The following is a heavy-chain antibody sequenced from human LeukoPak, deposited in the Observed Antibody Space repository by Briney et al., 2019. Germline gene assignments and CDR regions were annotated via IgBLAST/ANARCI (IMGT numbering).Heavy chain of an antibody. CDR2: INPSGST. D-gene: IGHD3-16*02. V-gene: IGHV4-34*01. CDR1: GGSFSDYY. Sequence: SETLSLTCAVFGGSFSDYYWSWFRQPPGKGLEWIGEINPSGSTNYNPSLKSRVTISVDTPKNQFSLKVNSVTAADTAMYYCARGLVDYDYVWGSYRWESYYFDYWGQGILVTVSS. J-gene: IGHJ4*02. CDR3: ARGLVDYDYVWGSYRWESYYFDY.